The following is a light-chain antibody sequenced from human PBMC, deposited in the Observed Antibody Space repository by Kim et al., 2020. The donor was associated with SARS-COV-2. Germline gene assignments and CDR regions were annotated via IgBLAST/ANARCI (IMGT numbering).Light chain of an antibody. Sequence: QSALTQPASVSGSPGQSITISCTGTSSDVGGYNAVSWYQQHPGKAPKLMIYDVIKWPSGVSNRFSGSKSGNTASLTISGLQAEDKADYFCSSYTGTSIVIFGGGTKVTVL. CDR3: SSYTGTSIVI. V-gene: IGLV2-14*03. J-gene: IGLJ2*01. CDR1: SSDVGGYNA. CDR2: DVI.